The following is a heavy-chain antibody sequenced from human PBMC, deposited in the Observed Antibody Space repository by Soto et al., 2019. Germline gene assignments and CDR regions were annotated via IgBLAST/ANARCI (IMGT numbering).Heavy chain of an antibody. V-gene: IGHV3-23*01. CDR3: AKALRGATYYYDYMDV. D-gene: IGHD3-16*01. J-gene: IGHJ6*03. CDR1: GFTFSSYA. CDR2: ISGSGGST. Sequence: GGSLRLSCAASGFTFSSYAMSWVRQAPGKGLEWVSAISGSGGSTYYADSVKGRFTISRDNSKNTLYLQMNSLRAEDTAVYYCAKALRGATYYYDYMDVWGKGTTVTVSS.